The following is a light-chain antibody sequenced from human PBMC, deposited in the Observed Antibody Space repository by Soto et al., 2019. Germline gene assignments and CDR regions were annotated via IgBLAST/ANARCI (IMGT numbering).Light chain of an antibody. V-gene: IGKV3-11*01. CDR1: QSVSYH. Sequence: IVLTQSPATLSLSPGERATLSCRASQSVSYHLAWYQQKPGQAPRLLIYDASNRATGIPARFSGSGSGTDFTLTISRLEPEDSAIYYCQQRNNWPPWTFGQGTKVEIK. CDR2: DAS. CDR3: QQRNNWPPWT. J-gene: IGKJ1*01.